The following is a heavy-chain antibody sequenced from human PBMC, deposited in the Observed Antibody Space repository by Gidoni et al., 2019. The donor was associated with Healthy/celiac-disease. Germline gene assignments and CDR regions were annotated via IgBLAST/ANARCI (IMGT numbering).Heavy chain of an antibody. CDR1: GGTFSTYA. CDR2: IIPIFGTA. J-gene: IGHJ6*03. D-gene: IGHD4-17*01. Sequence: QVQLVQSGAEVKKPGSSVKVSCKASGGTFSTYAISWVRQAPGQGLEWRGGIIPIFGTANYAQKYQGRVTITADKSTSTAYMELSSLRSEDTAVYYCARASYGDYAGRYYYYMDVWGKGTTVTVSS. CDR3: ARASYGDYAGRYYYYMDV. V-gene: IGHV1-69*06.